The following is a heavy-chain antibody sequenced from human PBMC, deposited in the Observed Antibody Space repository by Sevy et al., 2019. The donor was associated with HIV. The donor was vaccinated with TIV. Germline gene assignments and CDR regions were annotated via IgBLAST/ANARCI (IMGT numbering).Heavy chain of an antibody. D-gene: IGHD6-6*01. CDR2: ISGSGDDR. J-gene: IGHJ4*02. CDR1: GFIFSNYA. Sequence: RGSLRLSCTASGFIFSNYAMTWVRQAPGKGLEWVSGISGSGDDRYYADSVKGRFTISRDNSNNTLSLQMNSLRAEDTAIYHCAKSRGGTLIAAQNYWGQGTLVTVSS. CDR3: AKSRGGTLIAAQNY. V-gene: IGHV3-23*01.